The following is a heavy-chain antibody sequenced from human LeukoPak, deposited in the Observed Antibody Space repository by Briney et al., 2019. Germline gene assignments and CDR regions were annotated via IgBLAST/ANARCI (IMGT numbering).Heavy chain of an antibody. CDR3: LRWSDY. J-gene: IGHJ4*02. CDR1: GFTFSSYA. V-gene: IGHV3-64*01. D-gene: IGHD4-23*01. Sequence: GGSLRLSCAASGFTFSSYAMHLVRQAPGKGLEYVSAISSNGDSTFYANSVKGRFTISRDNSKNTLYLQMGSLRADDMAVYYCLRWSDYWGQGTLVTVSS. CDR2: ISSNGDST.